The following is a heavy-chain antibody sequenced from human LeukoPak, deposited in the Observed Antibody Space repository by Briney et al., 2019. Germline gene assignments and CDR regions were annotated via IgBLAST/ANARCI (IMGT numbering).Heavy chain of an antibody. CDR2: ISSSSTYI. D-gene: IGHD2-2*01. V-gene: IGHV3-21*01. CDR3: ARGGCTTTSCYLFDY. J-gene: IGHJ4*02. Sequence: PGGSLRLSCATSGFTFSSYSMNWVRQAPGKGLEWVLSISSSSTYIYYADSVKGRFTISRDNAKNSLYLQLNSLRAEDTAVYYCARGGCTTTSCYLFDYWGQGTLVTVSS. CDR1: GFTFSSYS.